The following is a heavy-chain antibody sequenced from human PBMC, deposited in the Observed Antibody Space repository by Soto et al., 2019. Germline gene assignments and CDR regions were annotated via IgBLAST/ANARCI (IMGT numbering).Heavy chain of an antibody. Sequence: QVQLVQSGAEVKKPGASVKVSCKASGYTFTGYYMHWVRQAPGQGLEWMGWISAYNGNTNYAQKLQGRVTMTTDTSTSTAYMELRSLRSDDTAVYYCARDEGYYDFWSGYYTAPDYWGQGTLVTVSS. CDR3: ARDEGYYDFWSGYYTAPDY. V-gene: IGHV1-18*04. CDR2: ISAYNGNT. J-gene: IGHJ4*02. CDR1: GYTFTGYY. D-gene: IGHD3-3*01.